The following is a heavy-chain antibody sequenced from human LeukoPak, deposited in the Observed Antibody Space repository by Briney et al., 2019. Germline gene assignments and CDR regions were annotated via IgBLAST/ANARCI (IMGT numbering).Heavy chain of an antibody. D-gene: IGHD6-13*01. CDR2: INQDGSAT. CDR1: GFTFSSYW. Sequence: GGSLRLSRAASGFTFSSYWLSTVRQAPGKGLERVANINQDGSATYYADSVKGRFTISRDNFKRSLYLQMNSLRTEDTALYYCVKGPTHSANWYAALDYWGQGTLVTVSS. V-gene: IGHV3-7*05. J-gene: IGHJ4*02. CDR3: VKGPTHSANWYAALDY.